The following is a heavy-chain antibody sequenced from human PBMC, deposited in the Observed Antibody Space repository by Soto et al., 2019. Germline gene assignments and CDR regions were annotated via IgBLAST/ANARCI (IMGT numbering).Heavy chain of an antibody. CDR3: ARSAGGYDLGDY. Sequence: QVQLVQSGAEVKKPGASVKVSCKASGYTFIGYYIHWVRQAPGQGLEWMGWINPNSGGAKYSQKFQAWVTMTSDTSISTAYMELSRLKSDDTAVYYCARSAGGYDLGDYWGQGTLVTVSS. CDR2: INPNSGGA. V-gene: IGHV1-2*04. J-gene: IGHJ4*02. CDR1: GYTFIGYY. D-gene: IGHD5-12*01.